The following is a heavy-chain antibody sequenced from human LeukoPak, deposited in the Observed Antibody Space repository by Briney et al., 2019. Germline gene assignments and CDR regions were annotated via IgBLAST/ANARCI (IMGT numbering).Heavy chain of an antibody. D-gene: IGHD5-24*01. CDR3: ARDLPGYIYRGRDAFDI. CDR1: GFPFSTYA. CDR2: IGSSGDTT. V-gene: IGHV3-23*01. Sequence: GGSLRLSCAASGFPFSTYAMTWVRQALGKGLEWVSTIGSSGDTTYYADSVKGRFTISRDNSKNTLYLQMNSLRAEDTAVYYCARDLPGYIYRGRDAFDIWDQGTMVTVSS. J-gene: IGHJ3*02.